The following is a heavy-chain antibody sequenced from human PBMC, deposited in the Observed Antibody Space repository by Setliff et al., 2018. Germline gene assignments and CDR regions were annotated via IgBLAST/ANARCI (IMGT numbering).Heavy chain of an antibody. V-gene: IGHV4-4*07. CDR1: GGSISSYY. CDR2: IYIGGSA. Sequence: SETLSLTCTVSGGSISSYYWSWIRQPAGKGLEWIGHIYIGGSANYNPSLKSRVTMSIDTSKNQVSLKLNSMTDADTAVYYCARVRVVVIGNYYYYYGMDVWGQGTTVTVSS. D-gene: IGHD2-15*01. CDR3: ARVRVVVIGNYYYYYGMDV. J-gene: IGHJ6*02.